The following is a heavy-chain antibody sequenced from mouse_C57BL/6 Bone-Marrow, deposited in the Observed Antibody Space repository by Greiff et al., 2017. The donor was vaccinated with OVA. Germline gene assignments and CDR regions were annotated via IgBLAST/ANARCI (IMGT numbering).Heavy chain of an antibody. CDR3: ARRDYDGSSYNWYFDV. Sequence: EVKLQESGGGLVQPGGSLKLSCAASGFTFSDYGMAWVRQAPRKGPEWVAFISNLAYSIYYADTVTGRFTISSENAKNTLYLEMSSLRSEDTAMYYSARRDYDGSSYNWYFDVWGTGTTVTVSS. V-gene: IGHV5-15*01. CDR2: ISNLAYSI. J-gene: IGHJ1*03. CDR1: GFTFSDYG. D-gene: IGHD1-1*01.